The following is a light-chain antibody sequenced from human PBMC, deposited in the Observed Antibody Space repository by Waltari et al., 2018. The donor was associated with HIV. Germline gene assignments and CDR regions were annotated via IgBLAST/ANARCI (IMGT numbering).Light chain of an antibody. CDR1: QTISTY. CDR2: SAS. Sequence: DIQMTQSPSSLSASVGDSVTISCQASQTISTYLNWYQQKPGKALRLLIYSASTLQGGVPSRFSGSGSGTDFTLTISSLQPEDFATYYCQQSYSSFYTFGRGTKLEIK. CDR3: QQSYSSFYT. V-gene: IGKV1-39*01. J-gene: IGKJ2*01.